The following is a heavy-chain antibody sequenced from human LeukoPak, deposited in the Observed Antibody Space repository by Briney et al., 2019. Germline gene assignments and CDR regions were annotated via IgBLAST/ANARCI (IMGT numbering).Heavy chain of an antibody. CDR1: GGTFSSYA. V-gene: IGHV1-69*05. CDR2: IIPIFGTA. D-gene: IGHD6-6*01. J-gene: IGHJ5*02. CDR3: ARDLELIAALWFDP. Sequence: APAKVSCKASGGTFSSYAISWVRQAPGQGLEWMGRIIPIFGTANYAQKFQGRVTITTDESTSTAYMELSSLRSEDTAVYYCARDLELIAALWFDPWGQGTLVTVSS.